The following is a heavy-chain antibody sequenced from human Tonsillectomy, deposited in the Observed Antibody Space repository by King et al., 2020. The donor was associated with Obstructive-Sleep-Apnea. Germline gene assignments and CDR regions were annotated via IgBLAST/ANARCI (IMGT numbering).Heavy chain of an antibody. J-gene: IGHJ6*02. CDR2: IYVTGTT. Sequence: QLQESGPGLVKPSETLSLTCTVSGDSISSSGYYWGWIRQPPGEGLEWIGSIYVTGTTYYKPSLKSRVTISVDTSKNQFSLKLSSVTAADTAVYYCARTGWDQTGYYYYGMDVWGQGTTVTVSS. V-gene: IGHV4-39*07. CDR3: ARTGWDQTGYYYYGMDV. D-gene: IGHD1-26*01. CDR1: GDSISSSGYY.